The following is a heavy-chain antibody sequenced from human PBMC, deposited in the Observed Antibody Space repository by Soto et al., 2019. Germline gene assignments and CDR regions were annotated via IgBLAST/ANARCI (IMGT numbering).Heavy chain of an antibody. CDR3: AGSDFWSGPTRRNY. D-gene: IGHD3-3*01. V-gene: IGHV3-30*03. CDR1: GFNFTDYG. CDR2: ISNDGTNE. J-gene: IGHJ4*02. Sequence: PGGSLRLSCAPSGFNFTDYGFHWVRQAPGQGLEWVAVISNDGTNENYADSVKGRFTIYRDNSRDTQYLQMNNLRVEDSALYYCAGSDFWSGPTRRNYWGRGTMVTV.